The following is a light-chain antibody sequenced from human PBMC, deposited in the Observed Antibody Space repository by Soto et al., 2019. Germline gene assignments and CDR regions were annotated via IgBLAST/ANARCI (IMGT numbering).Light chain of an antibody. CDR2: EVS. CDR3: CSYAGSSTIVV. V-gene: IGLV2-23*02. CDR1: SSDVGSYNL. Sequence: QSVLTQPASVSGSPGQSITISCTGTSSDVGSYNLVSWYQQHPGKAPKLMIYEVSKRPSGVSNRFSGSKSGKTASLTIPGLQADDEADYYCCSYAGSSTIVVFGGGTKLTV. J-gene: IGLJ2*01.